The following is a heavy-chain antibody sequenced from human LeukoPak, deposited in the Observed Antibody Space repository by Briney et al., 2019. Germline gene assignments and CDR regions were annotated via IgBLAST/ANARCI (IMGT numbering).Heavy chain of an antibody. V-gene: IGHV3-74*01. D-gene: IGHD5-24*01. CDR2: VKGDGSFT. Sequence: GGSLRLSCAASGFTFRNSWRHGVRQAPEKGLVWVSRVKGDGSFTDYADSVKGRFTISRDNAKNTLYLQMYSLRAEDTAAYYCVRDGDDYNFDYWGQGSLVTVSS. CDR1: GFTFRNSW. CDR3: VRDGDDYNFDY. J-gene: IGHJ4*02.